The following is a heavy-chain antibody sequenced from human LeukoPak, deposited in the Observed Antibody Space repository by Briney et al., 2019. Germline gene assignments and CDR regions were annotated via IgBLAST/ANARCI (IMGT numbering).Heavy chain of an antibody. D-gene: IGHD3-22*01. J-gene: IGHJ3*02. V-gene: IGHV3-48*01. CDR1: GFTFSSYT. CDR3: VRHHHRRLYDSQARDTFDI. CDR2: ICGSTSTI. Sequence: GESLRLSCAASGFTFSSYTMNWVRQAPGKGLEWVSYICGSTSTIYYADSVKGRFTISRDNAKNSLYLQMSSLRAEDTAVYYCVRHHHRRLYDSQARDTFDIWGQGTMVTVSS.